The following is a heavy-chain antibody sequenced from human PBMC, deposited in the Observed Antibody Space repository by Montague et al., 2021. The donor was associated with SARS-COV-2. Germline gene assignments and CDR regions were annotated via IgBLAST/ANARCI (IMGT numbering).Heavy chain of an antibody. D-gene: IGHD3-10*01. CDR1: GFTFDDYA. CDR3: AKDMGPYGSGPYGMDV. J-gene: IGHJ6*02. V-gene: IGHV3-9*01. Sequence: SLRLSCAASGFTFDDYAMHWVRQAPGKGLEWVSGISWNSGSIGYSDSVKGLFTISRDNAKNSLYLQMNSLRAEDTALYYCAKDMGPYGSGPYGMDVWGQGTTVTVSS. CDR2: ISWNSGSI.